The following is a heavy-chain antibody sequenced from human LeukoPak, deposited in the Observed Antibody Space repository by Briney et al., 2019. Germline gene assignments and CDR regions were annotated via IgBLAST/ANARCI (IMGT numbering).Heavy chain of an antibody. V-gene: IGHV1-18*01. Sequence: ASVKVSCKASGYTFTHYGISWVRKAPGQGLEWMGWVSAYNGNTDYAQTFQGRVTMTTDRSTTTAYMELRSLTSDDTAVYYLARQWLERKDNLYSHYYIDVWGKGTTVTVSS. CDR3: ARQWLERKDNLYSHYYIDV. CDR2: VSAYNGNT. D-gene: IGHD6-19*01. CDR1: GYTFTHYG. J-gene: IGHJ6*03.